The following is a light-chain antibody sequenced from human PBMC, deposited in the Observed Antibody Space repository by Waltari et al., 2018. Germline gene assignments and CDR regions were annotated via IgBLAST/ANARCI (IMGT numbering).Light chain of an antibody. CDR2: GAS. V-gene: IGKV3-15*01. J-gene: IGKJ1*01. CDR3: QQYNNWPQT. CDR1: QTLNNN. Sequence: EIVVTQSPATLSVSPGDRAILTCRTSQTLNNNLAWFQQKPGQSPRLLIYGASARASGVPARFSGSGSGTEFTLTISSLQSEDFAVYYCQQYNNWPQTFGQGTKVEIK.